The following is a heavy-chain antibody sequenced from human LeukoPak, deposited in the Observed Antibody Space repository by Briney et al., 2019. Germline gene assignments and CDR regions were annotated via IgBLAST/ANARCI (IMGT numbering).Heavy chain of an antibody. CDR1: GFTLSSYG. V-gene: IGHV3-23*01. D-gene: IGHD3-9*01. CDR3: AKSLLRYFDWFLDY. CDR2: ISGSGDST. Sequence: PGGSLRLFCAASGFTLSSYGMNWVRQAPGKGLEWVSGISGSGDSTYYADSVKGRFTISRDSSKNTLYLQMKSLRAEDTAAYYCAKSLLRYFDWFLDYWGQGTLVTVSS. J-gene: IGHJ4*02.